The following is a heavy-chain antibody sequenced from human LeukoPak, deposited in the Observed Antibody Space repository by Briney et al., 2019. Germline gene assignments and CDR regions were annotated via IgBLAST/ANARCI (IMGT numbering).Heavy chain of an antibody. J-gene: IGHJ4*02. Sequence: GGSLRLSCGASGFTFSSYWMNWVRQAPGEGLVWVSRMNSDGSSTSYADSVKGRFTISRDNAKKTLYLQMNSLRAEDTAVYYCAKGGIGWYSSSWYLDAWGQGTLVTVSS. D-gene: IGHD6-13*01. CDR2: MNSDGSST. CDR1: GFTFSSYW. V-gene: IGHV3-74*01. CDR3: AKGGIGWYSSSWYLDA.